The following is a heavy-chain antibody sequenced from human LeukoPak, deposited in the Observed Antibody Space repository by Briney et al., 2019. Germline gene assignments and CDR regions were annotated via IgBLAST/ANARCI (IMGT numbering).Heavy chain of an antibody. V-gene: IGHV3-53*01. CDR1: GFTVSSNY. J-gene: IGHJ4*02. CDR2: FYSGGST. CDR3: AGSELPGSYLY. D-gene: IGHD3-10*01. Sequence: GGSLRLSCAASGFTVSSNYMSWVRQAPGKGLEWVSVFYSGGSTYYADSVKGRFTISRDYSKNTLYLQMNNLRAEDTAVYYCAGSELPGSYLYWGQGTLVTVSS.